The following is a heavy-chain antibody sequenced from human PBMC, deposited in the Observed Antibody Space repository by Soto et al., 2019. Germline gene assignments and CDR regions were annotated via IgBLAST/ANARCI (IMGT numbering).Heavy chain of an antibody. D-gene: IGHD6-19*01. CDR1: GFTFSSNA. J-gene: IGHJ6*02. CDR3: AKSPGSGWAYYYYGMDV. Sequence: GGSLRLSCAASGFTFSSNAMSWVRQAPGKGLEWVSAISGSGGSTYYADSVKGRFTISRDNSKNTLYLQMNSLRAEDTAVYYCAKSPGSGWAYYYYGMDVWGQGTTVTVSS. V-gene: IGHV3-23*01. CDR2: ISGSGGST.